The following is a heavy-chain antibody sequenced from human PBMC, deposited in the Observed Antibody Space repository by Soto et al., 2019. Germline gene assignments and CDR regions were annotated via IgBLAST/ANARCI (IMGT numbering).Heavy chain of an antibody. V-gene: IGHV3-23*01. Sequence: GGSLRLSCTASGFPFSSYAMSWVRQAPGKGLEWVSIITGSGSKTHYADSVKGRYTISRDTSKNTLYLQIHSLRAEDPAVFYCARDSRVSTMELYYYSMDVWGQGTTVTVSS. CDR2: ITGSGSKT. D-gene: IGHD3-10*01. CDR3: ARDSRVSTMELYYYSMDV. CDR1: GFPFSSYA. J-gene: IGHJ6*02.